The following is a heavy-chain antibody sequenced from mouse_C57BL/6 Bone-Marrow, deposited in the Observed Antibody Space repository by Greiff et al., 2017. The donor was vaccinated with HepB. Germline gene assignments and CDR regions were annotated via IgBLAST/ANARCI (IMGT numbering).Heavy chain of an antibody. CDR2: INPNYGTT. CDR1: GYSFTDYN. V-gene: IGHV1-39*01. CDR3: ARRGYYGPFYAMDY. D-gene: IGHD1-1*01. J-gene: IGHJ4*01. Sequence: VQLKESGPELVKPGASVKISCKASGYSFTDYNMNWVKQSNGKSLEWIGVINPNYGTTSYNQKFKGKATLTVDQSSSTAYMQLNSLTSEDSAVYYCARRGYYGPFYAMDYWGQGTSVTVSS.